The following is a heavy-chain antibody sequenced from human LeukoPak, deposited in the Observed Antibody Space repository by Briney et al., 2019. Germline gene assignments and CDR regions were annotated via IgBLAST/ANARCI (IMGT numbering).Heavy chain of an antibody. J-gene: IGHJ5*02. CDR1: GDSITTYY. V-gene: IGHV4-59*01. Sequence: PSETLSLTCTVSGDSITTYYWSWIRQPPGKGLEWIGYIFQSGTTKYNPSLKSRVTILSDVSKNQFSLNLTSVTAADTAVYYCVRVLGVWWFDPWGQGTLVTVSS. D-gene: IGHD2-21*01. CDR2: IFQSGTT. CDR3: VRVLGVWWFDP.